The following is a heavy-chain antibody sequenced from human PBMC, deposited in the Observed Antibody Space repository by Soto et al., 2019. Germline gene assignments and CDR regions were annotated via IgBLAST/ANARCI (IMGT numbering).Heavy chain of an antibody. V-gene: IGHV3-11*06. CDR1: GFTFTDYH. D-gene: IGHD7-27*01. CDR3: ARSLRATSHLTF. Sequence: PGGSLRLSCEASGFTFTDYHMSWIRQAPGKGLEWVALISETGSHTAYAESVKGRFTISRGNARPSVFLQMNSLRSDDTAVYFCARSLRATSHLTFWVHGTQVTVSS. CDR2: ISETGSHT. J-gene: IGHJ4*01.